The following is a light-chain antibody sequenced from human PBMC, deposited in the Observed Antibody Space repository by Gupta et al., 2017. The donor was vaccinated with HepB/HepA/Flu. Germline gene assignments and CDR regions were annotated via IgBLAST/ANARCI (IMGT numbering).Light chain of an antibody. CDR3: QQYNSYLYT. V-gene: IGKV1-5*03. CDR1: QSISSW. CDR2: RAS. Sequence: IQMTQSPSTLSASVGDRVTIPCRPSQSISSWLAWYQQKPGKAPKLLIHRASSLESGVPSRFSGSGSGTEFTLTISSLQPDDFATYYCQQYNSYLYTFGQGTKLEIK. J-gene: IGKJ2*01.